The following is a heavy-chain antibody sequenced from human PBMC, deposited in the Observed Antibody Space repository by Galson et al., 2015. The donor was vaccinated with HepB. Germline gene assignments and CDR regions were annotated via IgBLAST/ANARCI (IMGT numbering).Heavy chain of an antibody. D-gene: IGHD2-15*01. CDR2: ISPYNRNT. CDR1: GYSFSSYS. CDR3: ARGALVVVVGATQNNWFDP. V-gene: IGHV1-18*01. J-gene: IGHJ5*02. Sequence: SVKVSCKASGYSFSSYSITWVRQAPGQGLEWMGWISPYNRNTDYSREFQGRVTMTTDIFTSTAYMELRSLRSDDTAVYYCARGALVVVVGATQNNWFDPWGQGTLVTVSS.